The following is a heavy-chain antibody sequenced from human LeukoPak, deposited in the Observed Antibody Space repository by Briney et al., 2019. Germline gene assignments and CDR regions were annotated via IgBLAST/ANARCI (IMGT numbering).Heavy chain of an antibody. Sequence: GRSLRLSCAASGFTFSSYAMSWVRQAPGKGLEWVSAISGSGSNTYYADSVKGRFTISRDNSKNTLYLQMNSLRAEDTAVFYCATEKGDSPDYWGQGTLVTVSS. D-gene: IGHD2-21*01. CDR1: GFTFSSYA. V-gene: IGHV3-23*01. J-gene: IGHJ4*02. CDR3: ATEKGDSPDY. CDR2: ISGSGSNT.